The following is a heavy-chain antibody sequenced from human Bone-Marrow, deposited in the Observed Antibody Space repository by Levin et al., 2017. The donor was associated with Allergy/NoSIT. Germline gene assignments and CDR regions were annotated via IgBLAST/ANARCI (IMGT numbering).Heavy chain of an antibody. Sequence: GGSLRLSCAASGFTFSSYGMHWVRQAPGKGLEWVAVIWYDGSNKYYADSVKGRFTISRDNSKNTLYLQMNSLRAEDTAVYYCARLDFWSGYPLDYWGQGTLVTVSS. CDR3: ARLDFWSGYPLDY. J-gene: IGHJ4*02. CDR2: IWYDGSNK. D-gene: IGHD3-3*01. CDR1: GFTFSSYG. V-gene: IGHV3-33*01.